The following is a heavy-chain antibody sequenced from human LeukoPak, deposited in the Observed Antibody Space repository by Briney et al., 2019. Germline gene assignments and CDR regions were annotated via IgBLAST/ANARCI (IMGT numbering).Heavy chain of an antibody. CDR2: IYYSGST. V-gene: IGHV4-59*01. CDR1: GGSISSYY. J-gene: IGHJ5*02. D-gene: IGHD3-3*01. Sequence: SETLSLTCTVSGGSISSYYWSWIRQPPGKGLEWIGYIYYSGSTNYNPSLKSRVTISVDTSKNQFSLKLSSVTAADTAVYYCARGERGPYYDFWSGYYSPNWFDPWGQGTLVTVPS. CDR3: ARGERGPYYDFWSGYYSPNWFDP.